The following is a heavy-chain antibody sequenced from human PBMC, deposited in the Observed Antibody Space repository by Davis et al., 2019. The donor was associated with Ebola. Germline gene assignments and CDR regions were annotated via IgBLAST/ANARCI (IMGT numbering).Heavy chain of an antibody. D-gene: IGHD3-10*01. CDR1: GFTFDDYG. CDR3: ARQFRELYNGTFDI. Sequence: GESLKISCAASGFTFDDYGMSWVRQAPGKGLEWVSGLHWNGGSTGYADSVKGRFTISRDNAKNSLYLQMNSLRAEDTALYHCARQFRELYNGTFDIWGQGTMVTVSS. CDR2: LHWNGGST. V-gene: IGHV3-20*01. J-gene: IGHJ3*02.